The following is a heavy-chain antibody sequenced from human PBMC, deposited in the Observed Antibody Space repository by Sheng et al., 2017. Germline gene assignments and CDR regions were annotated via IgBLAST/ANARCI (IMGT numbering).Heavy chain of an antibody. CDR2: INHSGST. Sequence: QVQLQQWGAGLLKPSETLSLTCAVYGGSFSGYYWSWIRQPPGKGLEWIGEINHSGSTNYNPSLKSRVTISVDTSKNQFSLKLSSVTAADTAVYYCARRTVVTPLYYYGMDVWGQGTTVTVSS. J-gene: IGHJ6*02. CDR3: ARRTVVTPLYYYGMDV. D-gene: IGHD2-21*02. V-gene: IGHV4-34*01. CDR1: GGSFSGYY.